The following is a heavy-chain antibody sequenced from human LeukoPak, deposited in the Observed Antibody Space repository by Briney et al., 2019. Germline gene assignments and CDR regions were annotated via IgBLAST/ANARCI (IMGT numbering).Heavy chain of an antibody. CDR3: ASGNRYSSSFDY. D-gene: IGHD6-6*01. J-gene: IGHJ4*02. CDR1: GFTFSSYG. CDR2: ISYDGSNK. V-gene: IGHV3-30*03. Sequence: GGSLRLSCAASGFTFSSYGMHWVRQAPGKGLEWVAVISYDGSNKYYADSVKGRFTSSRDNSKNTLYLQMNSLRAEDTAVYYCASGNRYSSSFDYWGQGTLVTVSS.